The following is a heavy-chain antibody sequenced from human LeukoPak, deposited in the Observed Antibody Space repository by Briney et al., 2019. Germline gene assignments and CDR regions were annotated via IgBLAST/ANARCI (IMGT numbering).Heavy chain of an antibody. D-gene: IGHD6-19*01. CDR3: ARGGWYSDY. J-gene: IGHJ4*02. Sequence: SETLSLTCTVSGGSISTYYWSWIRQPPGKGLEWIVYIYNSGSTKYNPSLKSRVNMSKDTSKNQFSLRPSSVTAADTAVYYCARGGWYSDYWGQGTLVTVSS. V-gene: IGHV4-59*01. CDR1: GGSISTYY. CDR2: IYNSGST.